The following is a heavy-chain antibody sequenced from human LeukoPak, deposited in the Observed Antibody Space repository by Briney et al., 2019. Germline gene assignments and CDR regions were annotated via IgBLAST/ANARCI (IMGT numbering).Heavy chain of an antibody. V-gene: IGHV5-51*01. Sequence: GESLKISCKGSGYSFTSYWIGWVRQMPGKGLEWMGIICPGDSDTRYSPSFQGQVTISADKSISTAYLQWSSLKASDTAMYYCARRSGSYYDSSGHYAYWGQGTLVTVSS. D-gene: IGHD3-22*01. J-gene: IGHJ4*02. CDR3: ARRSGSYYDSSGHYAY. CDR1: GYSFTSYW. CDR2: ICPGDSDT.